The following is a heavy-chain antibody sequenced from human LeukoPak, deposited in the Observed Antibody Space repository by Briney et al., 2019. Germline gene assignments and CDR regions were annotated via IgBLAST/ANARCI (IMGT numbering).Heavy chain of an antibody. D-gene: IGHD2-2*01. J-gene: IGHJ4*02. CDR2: ISSSSSNI. Sequence: PGGSLRLSCAPSGFTFSRYSVNWVRQAPGKGLEWVSYISSSSSNIYYADSVKGRFTISRDHAKNSLYLQMNSLRAEDTAVYYCARTSVVPAAFDCWGQGTLVTVSS. V-gene: IGHV3-48*01. CDR1: GFTFSRYS. CDR3: ARTSVVPAAFDC.